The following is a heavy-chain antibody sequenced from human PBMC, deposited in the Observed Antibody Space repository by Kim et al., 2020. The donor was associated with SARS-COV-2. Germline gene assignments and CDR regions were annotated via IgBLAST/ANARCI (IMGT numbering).Heavy chain of an antibody. V-gene: IGHV4-59*13. D-gene: IGHD6-19*01. CDR1: GGSISSYY. J-gene: IGHJ4*02. CDR3: ARDSMPYSSGWYSSTR. CDR2: IYYSGST. Sequence: SETLSLTCTVSGGSISSYYWSWIRQPPGKGLEWIGYIYYSGSTNYNPSLKSRVTISVDTSKNQFSLKLSSVTAADTAVYYCARDSMPYSSGWYSSTRWGQGTLVTVSS.